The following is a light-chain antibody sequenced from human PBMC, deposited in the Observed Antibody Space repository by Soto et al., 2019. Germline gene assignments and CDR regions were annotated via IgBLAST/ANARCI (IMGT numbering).Light chain of an antibody. V-gene: IGKV3-20*01. J-gene: IGKJ2*01. Sequence: EMVLTQSPGTLSLSPGERATLSCRAIQNIITYLAWYQQKPGQAPRLLIYGASTRATGVPDRLSGSGSGAVFTLTINRLEPEDCAVYVCQPYYRLPPTYGQGTKLEV. CDR1: QNIITY. CDR2: GAS. CDR3: QPYYRLPPT.